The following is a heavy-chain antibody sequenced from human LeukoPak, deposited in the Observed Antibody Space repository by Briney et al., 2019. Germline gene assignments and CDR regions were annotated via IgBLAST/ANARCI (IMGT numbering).Heavy chain of an antibody. CDR2: IYYSGST. CDR3: ARGPIRYYFDY. V-gene: IGHV4-61*08. J-gene: IGHJ4*02. CDR1: GGSISSGDYY. Sequence: SETLSLTCTVSGGSISSGDYYWSWIRQPPGQGLEWIGYIYYSGSTNYNPSLKSRVTISVDTSKNQFSLKLSSVTAADTFVYYCARGPIRYYFDYWGQGTLVTVSS.